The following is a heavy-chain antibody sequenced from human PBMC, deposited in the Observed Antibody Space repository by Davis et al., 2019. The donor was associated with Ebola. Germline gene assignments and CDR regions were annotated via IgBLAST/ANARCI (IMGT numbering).Heavy chain of an antibody. J-gene: IGHJ4*02. CDR2: IIAYNGNT. CDR1: GYTFTSYG. Sequence: AASVTVSCKASGYTFTSYGINWVRQAPAQELEWLGWIIAYNGNTNYAQKLQSRVTMTTDTSTSTAYMELRSLRSDDTAVYYCARDRRYYGSGRYPPDYWSQGTVVTVSS. V-gene: IGHV1-18*01. D-gene: IGHD3-10*01. CDR3: ARDRRYYGSGRYPPDY.